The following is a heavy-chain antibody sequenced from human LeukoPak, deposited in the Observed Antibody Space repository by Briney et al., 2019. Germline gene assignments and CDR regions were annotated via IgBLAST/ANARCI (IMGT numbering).Heavy chain of an antibody. CDR2: IRRRAYGGAA. CDR1: GFAFDDFA. J-gene: IGHJ4*02. V-gene: IGHV3-49*04. Sequence: AGGSLRLSCTTSGFAFDDFAMSWVRQPAGKGLEWVDFIRRRAYGGAAEYAASVKGRFIISRDDSKGIAYLQMNSLKTEGTAVYYCSRNGLVDFDYWGQGSRVIVSP. CDR3: SRNGLVDFDY.